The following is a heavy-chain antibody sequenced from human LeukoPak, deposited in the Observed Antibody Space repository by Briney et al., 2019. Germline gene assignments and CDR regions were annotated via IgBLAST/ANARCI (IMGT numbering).Heavy chain of an antibody. CDR1: GITFSNYA. Sequence: GGSLRLSCVASGITFSNYAVSWVRQAPEKGLDWVSVISGSAHKIRYADSVKGRFTTSRDNSENIVYLQMNNLRVEDTAVYYCAGRPTGYSSGYIHWGQGTLVTVSS. CDR3: AGRPTGYSSGYIH. D-gene: IGHD5-18*01. CDR2: ISGSAHKI. J-gene: IGHJ4*02. V-gene: IGHV3-23*01.